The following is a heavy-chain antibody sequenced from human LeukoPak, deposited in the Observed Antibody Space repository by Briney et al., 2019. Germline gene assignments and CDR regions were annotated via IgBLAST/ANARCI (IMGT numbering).Heavy chain of an antibody. J-gene: IGHJ4*02. CDR2: INWMGGNA. Sequence: GGSLRLSCVASGFMFDDFGMSWVRQAPGKGLEWVSGINWMGGNAVYPDSMKGRFTISRDNSKNTLYLQMNNLRAEDTAIYYCVRAALWFGEGPAFDSWGQGTLVTVSS. CDR3: VRAALWFGEGPAFDS. V-gene: IGHV3-20*04. D-gene: IGHD3-10*01. CDR1: GFMFDDFG.